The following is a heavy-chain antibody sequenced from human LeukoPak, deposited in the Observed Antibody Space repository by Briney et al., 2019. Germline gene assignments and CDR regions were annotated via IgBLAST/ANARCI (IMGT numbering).Heavy chain of an antibody. CDR1: GFTFRRFS. J-gene: IGHJ6*02. V-gene: IGHV3-21*01. Sequence: GGSLRLSCAASGFTFRRFSMNWVRQAPGKGLEWVSAISSSGTYMYYADSVKGRFTISRDNANNSLYLQMNSLRAEDTAVYYCARGIAAAGDYYYGMGVWGQGTTVTVSS. D-gene: IGHD6-13*01. CDR2: ISSSGTYM. CDR3: ARGIAAAGDYYYGMGV.